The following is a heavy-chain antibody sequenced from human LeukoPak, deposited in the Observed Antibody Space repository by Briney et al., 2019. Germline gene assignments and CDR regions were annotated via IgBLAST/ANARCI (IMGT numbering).Heavy chain of an antibody. CDR1: GGSISSYY. J-gene: IGHJ1*01. D-gene: IGHD2-21*02. CDR3: ARGLKFQACGGDCSAYFQH. CDR2: IYTSGST. Sequence: KPSETLSLTCTVSGGSISSYYWSWIRQPAGKGLEWIGRIYTSGSTNYNPSLKSRVTMSVDTSKNQFSLKLSSVTAADTAVYYCARGLKFQACGGDCSAYFQHWGQGTLVTVSS. V-gene: IGHV4-4*07.